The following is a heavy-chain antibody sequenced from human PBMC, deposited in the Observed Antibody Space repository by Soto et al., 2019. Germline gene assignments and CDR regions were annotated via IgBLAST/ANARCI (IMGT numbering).Heavy chain of an antibody. J-gene: IGHJ6*02. CDR1: GFTFSSYG. D-gene: IGHD3-3*01. CDR3: ARDGSLRFLEWHLDV. CDR2: IWYDGSNK. Sequence: GGSLRLSCAASGFTFSSYGMHWVRQAPGKGLEWVAVIWYDGSNKYYADSVKGRFTVSRDNSKNTLYLQMNSLRAEDTAVYYCARDGSLRFLEWHLDVWGQGTTVTVSS. V-gene: IGHV3-33*01.